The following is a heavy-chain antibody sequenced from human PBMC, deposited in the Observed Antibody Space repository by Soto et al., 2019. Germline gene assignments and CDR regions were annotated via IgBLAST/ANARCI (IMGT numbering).Heavy chain of an antibody. Sequence: PSETLSLTCTVSGGSISSGGYYWSWIRQHPGKGLEWIGYIYYSGSTYYNPSLKSRVTISVDTSKNQFSLKLSSVTAADTAVYYCARQYYDSSGWFHAFDIWGQGTMVTVSS. D-gene: IGHD3-22*01. CDR2: IYYSGST. J-gene: IGHJ3*02. CDR1: GGSISSGGYY. V-gene: IGHV4-31*03. CDR3: ARQYYDSSGWFHAFDI.